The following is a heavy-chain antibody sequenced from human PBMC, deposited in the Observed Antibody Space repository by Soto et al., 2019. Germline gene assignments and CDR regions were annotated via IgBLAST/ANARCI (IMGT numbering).Heavy chain of an antibody. CDR1: GFTFSGSA. CDR3: TRHLEDIAARPLQRIYYYYMDV. Sequence: GGSLRLSCAASGFTFSGSAMHWVRQASGKGLEWVGRIRSKANSYATAYAASVKGRFTISRDDSKNTAYLQMNSLKTEDTAVYYCTRHLEDIAARPLQRIYYYYMDVWGKGTTVTVSS. CDR2: IRSKANSYAT. D-gene: IGHD6-6*01. V-gene: IGHV3-73*01. J-gene: IGHJ6*03.